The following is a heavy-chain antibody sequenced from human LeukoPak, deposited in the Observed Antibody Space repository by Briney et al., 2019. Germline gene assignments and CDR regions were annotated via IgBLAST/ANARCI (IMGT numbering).Heavy chain of an antibody. J-gene: IGHJ3*02. CDR3: ARGPLPILWWHDAFDI. V-gene: IGHV4-34*01. Sequence: SETLSLTCAFYGGSFSGYYWSWIRQPPGKGLEWIGEINHSGSTNYNPSLKSRVTISVDTSKNQFSLKLSSVTAADTAVYYCARGPLPILWWHDAFDIWGQGTMVTVSS. CDR2: INHSGST. CDR1: GGSFSGYY. D-gene: IGHD2-21*01.